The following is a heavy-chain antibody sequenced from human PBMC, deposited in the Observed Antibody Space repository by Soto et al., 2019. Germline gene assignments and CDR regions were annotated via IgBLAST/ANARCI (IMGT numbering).Heavy chain of an antibody. J-gene: IGHJ3*02. CDR2: ISRSGGST. CDR3: AKVSRRITMVRGLDAFDI. CDR1: GFTFSSYA. V-gene: IGHV3-23*01. D-gene: IGHD3-10*01. Sequence: EVQLLESGGGLVQPGGSLRLSCAASGFTFSSYAMSWVRQAPGKGLEWVSAISRSGGSTYYADSVKGRFTISRDNSKNTLYLQMNSLRAEDTAVYYCAKVSRRITMVRGLDAFDIWGQGTMVTVSS.